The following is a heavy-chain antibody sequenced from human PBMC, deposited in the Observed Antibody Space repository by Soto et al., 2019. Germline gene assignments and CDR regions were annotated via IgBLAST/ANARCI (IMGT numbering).Heavy chain of an antibody. CDR1: GDSVSSNDAV. V-gene: IGHV6-1*01. CDR3: ARLVGNSWLDN. D-gene: IGHD6-13*01. CDR2: TYYRSIWQT. J-gene: IGHJ4*02. Sequence: QVQLQQSGPGLVKPSQTLSLTCAISGDSVSSNDAVWNWIRQSPSRGLEWLGRTYYRSIWQTEYVLSVKARMTITRDAYKSPFSLQLNSVTPEATAMYYCARLVGNSWLDNWGQGTRVTVSA.